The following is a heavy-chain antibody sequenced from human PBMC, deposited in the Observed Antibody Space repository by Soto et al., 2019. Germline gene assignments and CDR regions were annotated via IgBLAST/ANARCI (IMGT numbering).Heavy chain of an antibody. Sequence: PXGFLRLSCEASGFNFGAYGMHWVRQAPGKGLEWVAVISHDGTKTYYSDSVKGRFTVSRDNSKNMLYVQMVSLRPDDTAVYSCAKDRRDGYTTCSRCYGVDVWGQGTTVTVSS. J-gene: IGHJ6*02. CDR3: AKDRRDGYTTCSRCYGVDV. CDR2: ISHDGTKT. CDR1: GFNFGAYG. D-gene: IGHD5-18*01. V-gene: IGHV3-30*18.